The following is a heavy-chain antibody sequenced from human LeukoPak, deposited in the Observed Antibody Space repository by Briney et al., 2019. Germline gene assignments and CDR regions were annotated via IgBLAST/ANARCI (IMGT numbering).Heavy chain of an antibody. CDR2: IYSGGST. CDR1: GHTVSKLY. CDR3: ASYRYGSSFAFDI. D-gene: IGHD6-6*01. V-gene: IGHV3-66*01. J-gene: IGHJ3*02. Sequence: PGVPQTLPCGACGHTVSKLYVRWLPRATGKGLEGVSIIYSGGSTYYADSVKGRFTISRDNSKNTLYLQMNSLRAEDTAVYYCASYRYGSSFAFDIWGQGTMVTVSS.